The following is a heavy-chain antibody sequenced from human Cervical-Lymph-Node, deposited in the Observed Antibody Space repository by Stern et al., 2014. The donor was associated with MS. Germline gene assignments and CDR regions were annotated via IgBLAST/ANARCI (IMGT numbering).Heavy chain of an antibody. Sequence: QVQLVQSGTEVKKPGASVKVSCTASGYNFTNNAFLGNGIRWVRQAPGQGLEWIGWVNSHTGDTHYEDRIQGSVTMTTDPARNTAYMKLRSLRSNDTAVYYCARSLGTFCSGGSCYFYHYGMDVWGRGTTVIVSS. CDR2: VNSHTGDT. V-gene: IGHV1-18*01. D-gene: IGHD2-15*01. CDR3: ARSLGTFCSGGSCYFYHYGMDV. CDR1: GYNFTNNAFLGNG. J-gene: IGHJ6*02.